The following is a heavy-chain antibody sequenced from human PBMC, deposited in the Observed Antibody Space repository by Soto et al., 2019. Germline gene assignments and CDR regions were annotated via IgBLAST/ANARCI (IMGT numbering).Heavy chain of an antibody. J-gene: IGHJ4*02. CDR3: VRTSLVVAVATPDDF. D-gene: IGHD2-15*01. CDR2: IDSDGSRI. V-gene: IGHV3-74*01. CDR1: GFTFSNYW. Sequence: EVQLVESGGGLVQPGGSLRLSCAASGFTFSNYWMHWVRQAPGKGLVWVSRIDSDGSRITYADFVKGRFTISRYNAKNTVYLHIHSLPAEDSAVYYCVRTSLVVAVATPDDFWGQGTLVTVSS.